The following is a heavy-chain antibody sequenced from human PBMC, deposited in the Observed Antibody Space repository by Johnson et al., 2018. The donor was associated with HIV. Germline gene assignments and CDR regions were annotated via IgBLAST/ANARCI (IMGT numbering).Heavy chain of an antibody. CDR3: ARGPVMVRGVTDAFDI. CDR2: ISYDANNK. CDR1: GFTFSSYA. D-gene: IGHD3-10*01. Sequence: QVQLVESGGGVVQPGRSLRLSCAASGFTFSSYAMHWVRQAPGRGLEWVAVISYDANNKYYADSVKGRFTISRDNSKNTLYLQMNSLRAEDTAVYYCARGPVMVRGVTDAFDIWGQGTMVTVSS. J-gene: IGHJ3*02. V-gene: IGHV3-30*14.